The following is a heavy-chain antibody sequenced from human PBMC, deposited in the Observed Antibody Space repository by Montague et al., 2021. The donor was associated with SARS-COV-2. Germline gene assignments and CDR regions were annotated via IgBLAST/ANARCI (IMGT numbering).Heavy chain of an antibody. CDR1: DGSFSDYS. J-gene: IGHJ4*02. D-gene: IGHD3-22*01. CDR2: IDHRGST. CDR3: ARGRQHINMVVAVVTGGEYYCDF. V-gene: IGHV4-34*01. Sequence: SETLSLTCAVYDGSFSDYSWTWIRQPPGKGLEWIGEIDHRGSTNYNPSLKSRVTISVDTSKNQFSLKMTSVTAADTAVYYCARGRQHINMVVAVVTGGEYYCDFWGQGTMVAVSS.